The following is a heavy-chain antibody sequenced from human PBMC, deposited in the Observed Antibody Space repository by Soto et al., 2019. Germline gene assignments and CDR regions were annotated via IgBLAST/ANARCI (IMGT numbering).Heavy chain of an antibody. CDR3: ARVTFSRPWFGELFYYYYYGMDV. D-gene: IGHD3-10*01. Sequence: GGSLRLSCAASGFTFSSYSMNWVRQAPGKGLEWVSSISSSSSYIYYADSVKGRFTISRDNAKNSLYLQMNSLRAEDTAVYYCARVTFSRPWFGELFYYYYYGMDVWGQGTTVTVSS. V-gene: IGHV3-21*01. J-gene: IGHJ6*02. CDR1: GFTFSSYS. CDR2: ISSSSSYI.